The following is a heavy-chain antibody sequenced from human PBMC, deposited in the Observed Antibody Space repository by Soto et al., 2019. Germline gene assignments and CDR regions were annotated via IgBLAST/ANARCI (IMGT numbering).Heavy chain of an antibody. D-gene: IGHD5-18*01. Sequence: GGSLRLSCAASGFTFGDYAMQWVRQAPGKGLEWVSAISWNSGSIDYADSVKGRFTISRDNAKNSLYLQMNSLRAEDTAVYYCARTLRGYSWDYWGQGTLVTVSS. CDR2: ISWNSGSI. J-gene: IGHJ4*02. CDR3: ARTLRGYSWDY. V-gene: IGHV3-9*01. CDR1: GFTFGDYA.